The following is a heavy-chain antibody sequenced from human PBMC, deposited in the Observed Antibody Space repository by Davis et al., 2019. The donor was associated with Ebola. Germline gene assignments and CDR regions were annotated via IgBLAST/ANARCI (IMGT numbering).Heavy chain of an antibody. CDR2: IYPDDSDT. D-gene: IGHD3-3*02. CDR3: ARGTSLARNFDY. Sequence: GESLKISCQGSGYKFTNYWIGWVRQMPGKGLEWMGIIYPDDSDTRYGPSFQGQVTISADESISTAYLQWSSLKASDTAMYYCARGTSLARNFDYWGQGTLVTVSS. J-gene: IGHJ4*02. CDR1: GYKFTNYW. V-gene: IGHV5-51*01.